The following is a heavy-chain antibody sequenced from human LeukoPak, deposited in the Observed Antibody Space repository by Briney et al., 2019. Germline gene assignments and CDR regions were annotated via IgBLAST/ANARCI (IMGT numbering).Heavy chain of an antibody. J-gene: IGHJ6*02. CDR2: ISWDGGST. V-gene: IGHV3-43D*03. D-gene: IGHD3-10*01. CDR3: ATAGVRGVIIDYYGMDV. CDR1: GFTFDDYA. Sequence: GGSLRLSCAASGFTFDDYAMHWVRQAPGKGLEWVSLISWDGGSTYYADSVKGRFTISRDNSKNSLYLQMNSLRAEDTALYYCATAGVRGVIIDYYGMDVWGQGTTVTVSS.